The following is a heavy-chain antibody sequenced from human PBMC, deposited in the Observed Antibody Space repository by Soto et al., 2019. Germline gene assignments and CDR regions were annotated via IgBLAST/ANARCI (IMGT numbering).Heavy chain of an antibody. CDR2: IKQNGRER. CDR3: ARAWYTSGWFWDY. J-gene: IGHJ4*02. D-gene: IGHD6-19*01. CDR1: GFTFSNDW. V-gene: IGHV3-7*04. Sequence: EVQLVESGGGLVQPGGSLRLSCAASGFTFSNDWMTWVRQAPGKGLEWVANIKQNGRERHSADSVKSRFTISRDNAKSSLYLQMNSLRPEDTAVYYCARAWYTSGWFWDYWGQGALVTVSS.